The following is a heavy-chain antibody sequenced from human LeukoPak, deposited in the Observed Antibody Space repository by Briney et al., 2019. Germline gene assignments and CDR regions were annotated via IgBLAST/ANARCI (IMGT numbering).Heavy chain of an antibody. Sequence: SETLSLTCAVHGGSFSGYYWSWVRQPPGKGLEWIGEIHHSGSTNYNPPLKSRVTISEDTSKNQFSLKLGSVTAADTAVYYCARGDRYYYGSGSYYGWGQGTLVTVSS. J-gene: IGHJ4*02. V-gene: IGHV4-34*01. CDR3: ARGDRYYYGSGSYYG. CDR2: IHHSGST. D-gene: IGHD3-10*01. CDR1: GGSFSGYY.